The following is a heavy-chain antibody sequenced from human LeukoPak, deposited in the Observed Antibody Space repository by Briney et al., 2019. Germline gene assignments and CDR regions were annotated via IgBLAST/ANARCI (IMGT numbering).Heavy chain of an antibody. CDR3: ARDDSWTSYCGGDCYPGLIDY. V-gene: IGHV1-69*06. Sequence: GASVKVSCKASGGTFSSYAISWVRQAPGQGLEWMGGIIPIFGTANYAQKFQGRVTITADKSTSTAYMELSSLRSDDTAVYYCARDDSWTSYCGGDCYPGLIDYWGQGTLVTVSS. D-gene: IGHD2-21*02. J-gene: IGHJ4*02. CDR1: GGTFSSYA. CDR2: IIPIFGTA.